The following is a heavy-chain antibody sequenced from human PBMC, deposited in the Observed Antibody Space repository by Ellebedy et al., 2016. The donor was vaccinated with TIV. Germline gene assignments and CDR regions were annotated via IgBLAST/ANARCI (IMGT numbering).Heavy chain of an antibody. V-gene: IGHV1-2*02. CDR2: VNPDSSGT. CDR3: ARVRRGSSGMDV. J-gene: IGHJ6*02. Sequence: ASVKVSCKTSGYIFTAYYIHWVRQAPGQGLEWLGWVNPDSSGTDSAQKFQGRVTMTRDTTVNTAYMELSRLESDDMAVYYCARVRRGSSGMDVWGQGTTVIVS. D-gene: IGHD6-13*01. CDR1: GYIFTAYY.